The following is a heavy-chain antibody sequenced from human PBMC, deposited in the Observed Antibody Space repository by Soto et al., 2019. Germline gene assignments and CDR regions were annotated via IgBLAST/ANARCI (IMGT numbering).Heavy chain of an antibody. V-gene: IGHV3-33*01. CDR1: GFTFSSYG. Sequence: QVQLVESGGGVVQPGGSLRLSCAASGFTFSSYGMHWVRQAPGKGLQWVALVWYDGSNQYYADSVKGRFTISRDNSKNTLHLQLKSLGAEDTAVYFCARDRQFWGGSYVVFAYKYGMDVWGQGTTVTVSS. D-gene: IGHD3-3*01. CDR3: ARDRQFWGGSYVVFAYKYGMDV. CDR2: VWYDGSNQ. J-gene: IGHJ6*02.